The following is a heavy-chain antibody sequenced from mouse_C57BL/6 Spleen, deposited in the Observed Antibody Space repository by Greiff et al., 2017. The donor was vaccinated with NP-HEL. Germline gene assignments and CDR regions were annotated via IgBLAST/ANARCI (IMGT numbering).Heavy chain of an antibody. CDR2: IDTSDSYT. J-gene: IGHJ4*01. D-gene: IGHD2-5*01. CDR1: GYTFTSYW. CDR3: ASSNYPDYYALDY. Sequence: VQLQQSGAELVKPGASVKLSCKASGYTFTSYWMQWVKQRPGQGLEWIGEIDTSDSYTNYNQKFKGKATLTVDTSSSTAYMQLSSLTSEDSAVYYCASSNYPDYYALDYWGQGTSVTVSS. V-gene: IGHV1-50*01.